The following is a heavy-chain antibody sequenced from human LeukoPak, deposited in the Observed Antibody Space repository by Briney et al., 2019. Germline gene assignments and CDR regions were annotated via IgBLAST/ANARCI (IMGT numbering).Heavy chain of an antibody. V-gene: IGHV3-7*01. CDR1: GFTFSSYW. Sequence: TGGSLRLSCAASGFTFSSYWMSWVRQAPGKGLEWVANMNQDGSEKYYVDSVKGRFTISRDNARKSLYLQMNSLRAEDTAVCYCASGSSARGGADYWGQGTLVTVSS. CDR2: MNQDGSEK. D-gene: IGHD6-19*01. J-gene: IGHJ4*02. CDR3: ASGSSARGGADY.